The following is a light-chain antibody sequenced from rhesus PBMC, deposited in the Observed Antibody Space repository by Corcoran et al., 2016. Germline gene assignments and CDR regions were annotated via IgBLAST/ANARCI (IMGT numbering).Light chain of an antibody. CDR1: QSVSSK. Sequence: DIVMTQSPATLSLSPGERGTLSCRTSQSVSSKLAWYQQQPGQAPKLLIVGASSRATGIPERFSGSGSGTDFNRSLSSLEPEDVVIYYCQQDYSWPLTFGGGTKVELK. CDR2: GAS. V-gene: IGKV3-42*01. CDR3: QQDYSWPLT. J-gene: IGKJ4*01.